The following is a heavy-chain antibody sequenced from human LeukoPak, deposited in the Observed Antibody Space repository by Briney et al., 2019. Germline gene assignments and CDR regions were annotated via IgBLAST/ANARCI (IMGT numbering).Heavy chain of an antibody. Sequence: ARFLRVSCAASGSTCSRYAMHWVGQVPGKGLDWVAVIWYDGSNKYYADSVQGRFTISRDNSKNTLFLQMNSLRAEDTAVYYCARVGYCSSTTCYYYFDHWGQGTLVTVSS. CDR1: GSTCSRYA. CDR2: IWYDGSNK. J-gene: IGHJ4*02. D-gene: IGHD2-2*01. CDR3: ARVGYCSSTTCYYYFDH. V-gene: IGHV3-33*01.